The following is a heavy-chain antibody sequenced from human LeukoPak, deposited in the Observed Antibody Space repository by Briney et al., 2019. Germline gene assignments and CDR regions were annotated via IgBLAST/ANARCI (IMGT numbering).Heavy chain of an antibody. Sequence: GGSLRLSCAASTFSFSSSWMHWVRHVPGKGLEWVSRINDDETSTTYAESVKGRFTISRDNAKNTLFLQMNSLRAEDTAVYYCATTGSGSYYDYWGQGTLVTVSS. V-gene: IGHV3-74*01. CDR2: INDDETST. CDR1: TFSFSSSW. D-gene: IGHD1-26*01. J-gene: IGHJ4*02. CDR3: ATTGSGSYYDY.